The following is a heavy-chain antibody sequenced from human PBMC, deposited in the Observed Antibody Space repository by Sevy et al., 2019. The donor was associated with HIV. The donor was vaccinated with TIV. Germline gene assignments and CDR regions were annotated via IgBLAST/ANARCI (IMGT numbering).Heavy chain of an antibody. V-gene: IGHV4-59*01. CDR1: SGSINNYY. CDR3: ASAMGVGPPHPFDY. D-gene: IGHD3-10*01. CDR2: IDDSGTT. Sequence: SETLSLTCTVSSGSINNYYWNWVRQPPGKGLEWIGYIDDSGTTEYNASLKSRVTMSVDTYKNHFSLRLSSVTAADTAIYDCASAMGVGPPHPFDYWGQGALVTVSS. J-gene: IGHJ4*02.